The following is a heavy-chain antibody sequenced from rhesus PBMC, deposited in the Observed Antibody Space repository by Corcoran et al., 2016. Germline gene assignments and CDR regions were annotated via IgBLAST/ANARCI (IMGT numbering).Heavy chain of an antibody. CDR3: ARRRPNTYYSGSYYLDY. CDR2: IYWDDVK. D-gene: IGHD3-16*01. V-gene: IGHV2-174*01. CDR1: GFSISTSGMG. J-gene: IGHJ4*01. Sequence: QVTLKESGPARVKPTQTLPLTCTFSGFSISTSGMGVGWIRSPPGKALEWLALIYWDDVKYYSTSLKSRLTISKDTSKNQVVLTMTNMDPVDTATYYCARRRPNTYYSGSYYLDYWGQGVLVTVSS.